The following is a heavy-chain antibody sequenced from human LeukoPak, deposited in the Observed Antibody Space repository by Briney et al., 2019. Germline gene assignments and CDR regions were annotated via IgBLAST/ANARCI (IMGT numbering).Heavy chain of an antibody. V-gene: IGHV1-69*02. Sequence: SVKVSCKASGGTFSSYTISWVRQAPGQGLEWMGRIIPILGIANYAQKFQGRVTITADKSTSTAYMELSSLRSEDTAVYYCARVGACSGGSCYLSGWFDPWGQGTLVTVSS. D-gene: IGHD2-15*01. J-gene: IGHJ5*02. CDR2: IIPILGIA. CDR3: ARVGACSGGSCYLSGWFDP. CDR1: GGTFSSYT.